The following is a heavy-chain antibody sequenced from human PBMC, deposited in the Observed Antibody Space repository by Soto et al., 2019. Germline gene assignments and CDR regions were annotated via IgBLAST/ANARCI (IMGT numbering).Heavy chain of an antibody. J-gene: IGHJ6*03. CDR2: ISGSGGSK. D-gene: IGHD4-17*01. V-gene: IGHV3-23*01. CDR1: GFTFSSYA. CDR3: AKYGSFPPVPYYYYYMDV. Sequence: GGSLRLSCAASGFTFSSYAMSWVRQAPGKGLEWVSAISGSGGSKYYADSVKGRFTISRDTSKNTLYLQMNSLRAEDTAVYYCAKYGSFPPVPYYYYYMDVWGKGTTVTVSS.